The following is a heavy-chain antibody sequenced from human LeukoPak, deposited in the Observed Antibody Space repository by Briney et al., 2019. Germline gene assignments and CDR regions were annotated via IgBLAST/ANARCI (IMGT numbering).Heavy chain of an antibody. V-gene: IGHV3-11*06. CDR3: AIYRSYGDRDY. Sequence: PGGSLRLSCAASGFPFSDYYMSWIPQGPGEGLEWVSYISSSSTYTNYADSVKGRFTISRDNAKNSLYLQMNSLRAEDTAVYYCAIYRSYGDRDYWGQGTLVTVSS. CDR1: GFPFSDYY. CDR2: ISSSSTYT. J-gene: IGHJ4*02. D-gene: IGHD4-17*01.